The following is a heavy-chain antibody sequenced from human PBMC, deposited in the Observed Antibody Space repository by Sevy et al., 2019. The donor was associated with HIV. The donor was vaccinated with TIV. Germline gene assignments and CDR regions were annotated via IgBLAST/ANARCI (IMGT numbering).Heavy chain of an antibody. CDR2: ISFDGSDK. V-gene: IGHV3-30*18. CDR1: GFIFSTYG. D-gene: IGHD1-26*01. J-gene: IGHJ6*02. CDR3: AKMQGGSYNYYGMDV. Sequence: GGSLRLSCAASGFIFSTYGIHWVRQAPGKGLEWVAVISFDGSDKYYADSVRGRFTISRDNSKNTLCLQMNSLRVEDTAIYYCAKMQGGSYNYYGMDVWGQGTTVTVSS.